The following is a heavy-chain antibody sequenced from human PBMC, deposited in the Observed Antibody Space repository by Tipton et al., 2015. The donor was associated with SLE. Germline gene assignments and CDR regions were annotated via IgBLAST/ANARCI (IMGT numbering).Heavy chain of an antibody. CDR2: INPNSGAT. V-gene: IGHV1-2*02. Sequence: QLVQSGAEVKKPGASLKVSCKTSGYTFTGYYMHWVRQAPGQGLEWMGWINPNSGATNYAQKFQGRVTMTRDTSIYTAYMELSRLRYDDTAVYYCARWDGGDPSWFDPWGQGTLVTVSS. J-gene: IGHJ5*02. CDR3: ARWDGGDPSWFDP. CDR1: GYTFTGYY. D-gene: IGHD1-26*01.